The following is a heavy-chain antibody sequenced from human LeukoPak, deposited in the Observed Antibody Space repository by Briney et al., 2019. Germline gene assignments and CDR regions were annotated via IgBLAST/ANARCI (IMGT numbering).Heavy chain of an antibody. CDR3: VRNNAMDV. D-gene: IGHD2-8*01. V-gene: IGHV3-7*03. J-gene: IGHJ6*02. CDR2: VNRDGSET. CDR1: GFTLSNHW. Sequence: GGSLRLSCAASGFTLSNHWMTWVRQVPGRGPEWVANVNRDGSETYYLDSVKGRFTISRDNAENSLYLQMNSLRAEDTALYYCVRNNAMDVWGQGTTVIVSS.